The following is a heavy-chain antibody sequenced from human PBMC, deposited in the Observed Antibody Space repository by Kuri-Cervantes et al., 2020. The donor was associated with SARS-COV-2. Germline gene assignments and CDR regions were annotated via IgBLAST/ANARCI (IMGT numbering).Heavy chain of an antibody. CDR3: AKAGGDLVVVGIHSHS. V-gene: IGHV3-23*01. CDR2: VSGSGAST. CDR1: GFAFSKYA. Sequence: GVSLILSSASSGFAFSKYAMNWFRLTPGKGLEWVSGVSGSGASTFYADSVKRRFTITRDNSNNMPYLHMDSLRVEDTAVYFCAKAGGDLVVVGIHSHSWGQGPLVTVSS. D-gene: IGHD2-15*01. J-gene: IGHJ4*02.